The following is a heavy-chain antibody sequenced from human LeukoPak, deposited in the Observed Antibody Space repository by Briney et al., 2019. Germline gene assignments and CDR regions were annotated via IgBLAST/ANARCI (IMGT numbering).Heavy chain of an antibody. CDR2: IIPIFGTA. J-gene: IGHJ4*02. V-gene: IGHV1-69*13. CDR3: AREGSGSYYSSFFDY. CDR1: GYTFTSYG. D-gene: IGHD3-10*01. Sequence: ASVKVSCKASGYTFTSYGISWVRQAPGQGLEWMGGIIPIFGTANYAQKFQGRVTITADESTSTAYMELSSLRSEDTAVYYCAREGSGSYYSSFFDYWGQGTLVTVSS.